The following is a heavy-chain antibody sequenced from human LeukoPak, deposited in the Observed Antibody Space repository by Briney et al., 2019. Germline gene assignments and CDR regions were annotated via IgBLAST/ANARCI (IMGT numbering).Heavy chain of an antibody. J-gene: IGHJ4*02. CDR2: INPNSGGT. CDR3: ARFSGSSSFDY. V-gene: IGHV1-2*02. D-gene: IGHD6-13*01. Sequence: ASVKVSCKASGYTFTSYYMHWVRQAPGQGLEWMGWINPNSGGTNYAQKFQGRVTMTWDTSISTAYMELSRLRSDDTAVYYCARFSGSSSFDYWGQGTLVTVSS. CDR1: GYTFTSYY.